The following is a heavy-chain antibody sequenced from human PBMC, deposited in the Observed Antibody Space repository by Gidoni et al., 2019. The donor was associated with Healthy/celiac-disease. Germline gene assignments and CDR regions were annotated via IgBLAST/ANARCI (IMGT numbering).Heavy chain of an antibody. D-gene: IGHD3-10*01. CDR1: GFTFDDYA. CDR2: ISWNSGSI. Sequence: EVQLVESGGGLVQPGRSLRLSCAASGFTFDDYARHWVRQAPGKGLEWVSGISWNSGSIGYADSVKGRFTISRDNAKNSLYLQMNSLRAEDTALYYCAKGDGSGKYYFDYWGQGTLVTVSS. J-gene: IGHJ4*02. V-gene: IGHV3-9*01. CDR3: AKGDGSGKYYFDY.